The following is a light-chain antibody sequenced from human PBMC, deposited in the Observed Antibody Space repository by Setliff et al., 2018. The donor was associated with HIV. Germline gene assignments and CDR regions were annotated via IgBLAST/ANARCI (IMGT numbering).Light chain of an antibody. J-gene: IGLJ2*01. V-gene: IGLV2-23*02. CDR1: SSDIGTYDV. CDR3: CSYASGSTVL. Sequence: QSALTQPASVSGSPGQSITISCTGTSSDIGTYDVVSWYQQHPGKAPKLLIYAVTNRPSEVSNRFSGSKSGNTASLTISGLQAEDEADYYCCSYASGSTVLFGGGTQLTVL. CDR2: AVT.